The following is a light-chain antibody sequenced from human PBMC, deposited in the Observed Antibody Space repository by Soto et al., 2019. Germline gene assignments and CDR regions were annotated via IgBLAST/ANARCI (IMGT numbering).Light chain of an antibody. CDR1: QSIGSY. CDR2: GAS. CDR3: QQSYTVPWT. V-gene: IGKV1-39*01. Sequence: DIQMTQSASSLSASVGDRVTISCRASQSIGSYLKWYQQKVGEAPKLLIYGASSLKSGVPSRFSGSGSGTDFTLTICSLQPEDFATYYCQQSYTVPWTFGQGTKVEIK. J-gene: IGKJ1*01.